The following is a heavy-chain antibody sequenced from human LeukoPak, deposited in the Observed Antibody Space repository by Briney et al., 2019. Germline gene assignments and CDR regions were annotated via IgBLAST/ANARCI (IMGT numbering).Heavy chain of an antibody. J-gene: IGHJ4*02. D-gene: IGHD2-21*01. CDR2: INQDGGEK. V-gene: IGHV3-7*04. Sequence: GRPLRLSCAGSGFTFSTYWMSWVRQAPGKGLEWVANINQDGGEKHYVDSVKGRFTISRDNAKDSLDLQLNSLRGEDTAVYYCARMYCGGGKCYLSYFDYWGQGTVVTVSS. CDR3: ARMYCGGGKCYLSYFDY. CDR1: GFTFSTYW.